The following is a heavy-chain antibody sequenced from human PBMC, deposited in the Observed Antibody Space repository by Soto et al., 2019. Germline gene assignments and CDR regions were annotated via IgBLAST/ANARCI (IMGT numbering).Heavy chain of an antibody. D-gene: IGHD3-22*01. Sequence: QVQLVQSGAEVKKPGSSVKVSCKASGGTFSSYAISWVRQAPGQGLEWMGGIIPIFGTANYAQKFQGRVTITADESTSTDYMELSSLRSEDTAVYYCARVYYDSSGYYWDYYYYGMDVWGQGTTVTVSS. CDR1: GGTFSSYA. J-gene: IGHJ6*02. CDR3: ARVYYDSSGYYWDYYYYGMDV. V-gene: IGHV1-69*01. CDR2: IIPIFGTA.